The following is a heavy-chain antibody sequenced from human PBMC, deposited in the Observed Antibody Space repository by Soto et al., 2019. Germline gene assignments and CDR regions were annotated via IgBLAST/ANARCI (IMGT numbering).Heavy chain of an antibody. CDR3: ARDPRSGRISGAGAYYHSYMDV. CDR2: ISGYNGDT. V-gene: IGHV1-18*01. CDR1: GYTFSSYG. Sequence: QVLLVQSGAEVKKPGASVKVSCKTSGYTFSSYGIIWVRQAPGQGLEWMGWISGYNGDTNYAQKFQGRVTMTTDTSASTAYLELRNLRSDDSAVYYCARDPRSGRISGAGAYYHSYMDVWGKGTTVTVSS. D-gene: IGHD3-3*01. J-gene: IGHJ6*03.